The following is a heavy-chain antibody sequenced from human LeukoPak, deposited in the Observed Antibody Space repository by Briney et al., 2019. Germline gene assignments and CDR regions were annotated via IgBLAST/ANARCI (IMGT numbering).Heavy chain of an antibody. CDR2: INHSGST. CDR1: GGSFSGYY. V-gene: IGHV4-34*01. Sequence: SETLSLTCAVYGGSFSGYYWSWIRQPPGKGLEWIGEINHSGSTNYNPSLKSRVTISVDTSKNQFSLKLSSVAAADTAVYYCARGHPEYYDYVWGSYRYKRTDRWFDPWGQGTLVTVSS. J-gene: IGHJ5*02. CDR3: ARGHPEYYDYVWGSYRYKRTDRWFDP. D-gene: IGHD3-16*02.